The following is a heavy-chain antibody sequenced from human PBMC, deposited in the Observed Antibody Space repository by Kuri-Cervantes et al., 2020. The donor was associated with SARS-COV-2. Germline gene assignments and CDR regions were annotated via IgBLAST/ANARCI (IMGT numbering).Heavy chain of an antibody. V-gene: IGHV1-69*04. CDR3: ASRVFRFLEWSMNYYGMDV. CDR2: IIPILGIA. CDR1: GGTFSSYA. J-gene: IGHJ6*02. D-gene: IGHD3-3*01. Sequence: SVKVSCKASGGTFSSYAISWVRRAPGQGLEWMGRIIPILGIANYAQKFQGRVTITADESTSTAYMELSSLRSEDTAVYYCASRVFRFLEWSMNYYGMDVWGQGTTVTVSS.